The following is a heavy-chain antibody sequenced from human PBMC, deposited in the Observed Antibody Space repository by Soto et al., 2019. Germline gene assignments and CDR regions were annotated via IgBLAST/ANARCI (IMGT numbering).Heavy chain of an antibody. CDR3: AGMPYTSGLRFDP. CDR1: GDSINSRSYY. D-gene: IGHD6-19*01. J-gene: IGHJ5*02. V-gene: IGHV4-39*07. CDR2: IYYSGRT. Sequence: SETLSLTCTVTGDSINSRSYYWGWIRQPPGKGLEWIGSIYYSGRTYNNPSLRSRVSMSIDTSKDQFSLKLKSVTAADTAVYVCAGMPYTSGLRFDPWGPGTLVTGSS.